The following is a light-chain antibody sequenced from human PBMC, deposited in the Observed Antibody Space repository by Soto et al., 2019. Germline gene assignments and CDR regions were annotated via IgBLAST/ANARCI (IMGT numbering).Light chain of an antibody. CDR1: QSVSYN. V-gene: IGKV3-15*01. CDR3: QQYKNWPPLT. CDR2: GAF. Sequence: EIVMTQSPATLSVSPGETATISCRASQSVSYNLAWYQQKPGQGPRLLIYGAFSRDTGIPARFSGSGSGTEFTLTISSLQSEDFAVYYCQQYKNWPPLTFGGGTKVEIK. J-gene: IGKJ4*01.